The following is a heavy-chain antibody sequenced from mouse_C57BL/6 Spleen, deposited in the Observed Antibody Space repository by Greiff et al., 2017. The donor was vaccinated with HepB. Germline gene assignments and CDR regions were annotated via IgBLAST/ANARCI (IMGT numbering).Heavy chain of an antibody. CDR1: GFTFSDYG. CDR2: ISSGSSTN. J-gene: IGHJ2*01. D-gene: IGHD1-1*01. CDR3: ARHYYGSSYFDY. V-gene: IGHV5-17*01. Sequence: DVHLVESGGGLVKPGGSLKLSCAASGFTFSDYGMHWVRQAPEKGLEWVAYISSGSSTNNYADTVKGRFTISRDNAKNTLFLQMTSLRSEDTAMYYCARHYYGSSYFDYWGQGTTLTVSS.